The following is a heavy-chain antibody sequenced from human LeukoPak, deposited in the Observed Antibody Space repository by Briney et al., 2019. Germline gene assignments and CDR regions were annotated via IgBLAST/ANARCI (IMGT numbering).Heavy chain of an antibody. CDR3: ARVRGSGSYRPFDY. CDR2: IIPIFGTA. V-gene: IGHV1-69*13. Sequence: SVKVSCKASGGTFSSYAISWVRQAPGQGLEWMGGIIPIFGTANYAQKFQGRVTITADESTSTAYMELSSLRSEDTAVYYCARVRGSGSYRPFDYWGQGTLVTVSS. D-gene: IGHD3-10*01. J-gene: IGHJ4*02. CDR1: GGTFSSYA.